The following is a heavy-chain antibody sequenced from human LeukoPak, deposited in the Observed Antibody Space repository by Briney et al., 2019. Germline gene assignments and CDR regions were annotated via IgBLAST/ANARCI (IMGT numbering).Heavy chain of an antibody. CDR2: IYYSGST. CDR1: GGSISSYY. Sequence: SETLSLTCTVSGGSISSYYWSWIRQPPGKGLEWIGYIYYSGSTNYNPSLKSRVTISVDTSKNQFSLKLSSVTAADTAVYYCARASRGVAVYYYYYYMDVWGKGTTVTVSS. D-gene: IGHD6-19*01. CDR3: ARASRGVAVYYYYYYMDV. V-gene: IGHV4-59*01. J-gene: IGHJ6*03.